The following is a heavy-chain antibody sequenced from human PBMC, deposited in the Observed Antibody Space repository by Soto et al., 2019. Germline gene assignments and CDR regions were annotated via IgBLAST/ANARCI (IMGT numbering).Heavy chain of an antibody. V-gene: IGHV4-59*12. CDR3: ARGQTVGATTSSWFDP. CDR1: GGSISSYS. Sequence: QVQLQESGPRLVKPSETLSLTCTVSGGSISSYSWNWIRQAPGKGLEWIGYIYNSGSTNYNPSLKSRVTIPIDTPKNQFSLKYDSVNAADTALYYCARGQTVGATTSSWFDPWGQGTLVTVSS. D-gene: IGHD1-26*01. J-gene: IGHJ5*02. CDR2: IYNSGST.